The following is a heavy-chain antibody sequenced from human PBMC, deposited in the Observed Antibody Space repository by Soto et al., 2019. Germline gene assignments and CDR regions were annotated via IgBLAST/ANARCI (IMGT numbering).Heavy chain of an antibody. CDR2: ISAYNGNT. D-gene: IGHD6-13*01. CDR1: GYTFTSYG. V-gene: IGHV1-18*01. CDR3: AGVIAAAVDFDY. Sequence: ASVKVSCKASGYTFTSYGISWVRQAPGQGLEWMGWISAYNGNTNYAQKLQGRVTMTTDTSTSTAYMELRSLRSDDTAVYYCAGVIAAAVDFDYWGQGTLVTVSS. J-gene: IGHJ4*02.